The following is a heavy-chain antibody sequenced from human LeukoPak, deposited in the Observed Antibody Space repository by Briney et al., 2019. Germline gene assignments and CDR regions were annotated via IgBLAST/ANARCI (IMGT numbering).Heavy chain of an antibody. J-gene: IGHJ4*02. D-gene: IGHD3-10*01. Sequence: ASVKVSCKASGYTFTDDSMHWVRQAPGQGLEWMGWINPNSGGTKYAQKFQGRVTMTRDTSTSTAYMELSRLRSDDTAMYYCAPGGAIDYWGQGTLVTVSS. CDR3: APGGAIDY. CDR1: GYTFTDDS. CDR2: INPNSGGT. V-gene: IGHV1-2*02.